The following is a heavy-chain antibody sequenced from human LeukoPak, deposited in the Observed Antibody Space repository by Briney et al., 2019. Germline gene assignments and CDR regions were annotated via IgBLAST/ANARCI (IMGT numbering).Heavy chain of an antibody. V-gene: IGHV4-39*07. CDR1: GGSISSSSYY. CDR3: ARGKRTGYCSGGSCYPRYYFDY. D-gene: IGHD2-15*01. CDR2: INHSGST. J-gene: IGHJ4*02. Sequence: SETLSLTCTVSGGSISSSSYYWGWIRQPPGKGLEWIGEINHSGSTNCNPSLKSRVTISVDTSKNQFSLKLSSVTAADTAVYYCARGKRTGYCSGGSCYPRYYFDYWGQGTLVTISS.